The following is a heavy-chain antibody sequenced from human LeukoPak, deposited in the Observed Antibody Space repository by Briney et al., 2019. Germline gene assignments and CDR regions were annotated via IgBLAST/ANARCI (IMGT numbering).Heavy chain of an antibody. V-gene: IGHV4-39*01. Sequence: SETLSLTCTVSGGSISSSSYYWGWIRQPPGKGLEWIGSIYYSGSTYYNPSLKSRVTISVDTSKNQFSLKLSSVTAADTAVHYCARGSTDYWGQGTLVTVSS. CDR2: IYYSGST. CDR1: GGSISSSSYY. CDR3: ARGSTDY. D-gene: IGHD2-2*01. J-gene: IGHJ4*02.